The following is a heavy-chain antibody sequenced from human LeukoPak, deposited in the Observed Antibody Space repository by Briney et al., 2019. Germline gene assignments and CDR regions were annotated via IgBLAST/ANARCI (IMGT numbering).Heavy chain of an antibody. D-gene: IGHD1-14*01. V-gene: IGHV1-18*01. CDR1: GYTFNDYG. Sequence: ASVKVSCKASGYTFNDYGGSWVRQAPGQELEWIGWISTYNDKTNYAHKFQGGGTLTTDTYTHTDYMYSSKLTYDSADVCDFARDGSYRHFDCWGQGTLVSVCS. J-gene: IGHJ4*02. CDR2: ISTYNDKT. CDR3: ARDGSYRHFDC.